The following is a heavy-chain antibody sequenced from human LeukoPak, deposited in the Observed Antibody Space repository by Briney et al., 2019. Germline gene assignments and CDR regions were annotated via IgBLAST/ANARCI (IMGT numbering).Heavy chain of an antibody. V-gene: IGHV3-15*01. CDR1: GFTFSNAW. Sequence: GGSLRLSCAASGFTFSNAWMSWVRQAPGKGLEWVGRIKSKTDGGTTDYAAPVKGRFTISRDGSKNTLYLQMNSLRAEDTAVYYCAREEGAYYDSSGYYGYNWFDPWGQGTLVTVSS. D-gene: IGHD3-22*01. CDR2: IKSKTDGGTT. CDR3: AREEGAYYDSSGYYGYNWFDP. J-gene: IGHJ5*02.